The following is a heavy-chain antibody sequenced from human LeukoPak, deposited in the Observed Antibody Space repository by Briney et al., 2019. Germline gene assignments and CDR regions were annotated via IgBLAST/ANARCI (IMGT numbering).Heavy chain of an antibody. CDR2: IYPGDSDT. J-gene: IGHJ3*02. CDR1: GYSLTSYW. D-gene: IGHD3-22*01. V-gene: IGHV5-51*01. CDR3: ARRRSPNDTPLGDAFDI. Sequence: GESLKISCKGSGYSLTSYWIGWVRQMPGKGLEWMGIIYPGDSDTRYSPSFQGQVTISADKSISTAYLQWSSLKASDAAVYYCARRRSPNDTPLGDAFDIWGQGTMVTVSS.